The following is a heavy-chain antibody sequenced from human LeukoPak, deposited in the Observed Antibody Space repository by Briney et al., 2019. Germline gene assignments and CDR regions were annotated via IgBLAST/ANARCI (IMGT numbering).Heavy chain of an antibody. V-gene: IGHV3-7*03. CDR1: GFTFSNYW. CDR2: IKQDGSEK. J-gene: IGHJ4*02. CDR3: ASRHFEN. Sequence: PGGSLRLSCAASGFTFSNYWMTWVRQAPGKGLEWVANIKQDGSEKYYVDSVKGRFTISRDNAKNSLYLQMNSLRVEDTAVYYCASRHFENWGQGTLVTVSS.